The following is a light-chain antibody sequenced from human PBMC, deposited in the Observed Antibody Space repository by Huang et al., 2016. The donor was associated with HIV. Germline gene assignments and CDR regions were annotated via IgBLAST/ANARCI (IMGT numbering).Light chain of an antibody. Sequence: EIVLTQSPATLSLSPGERATLSCRASQNVTDSLAWYRQKPGQAPSLLIYRAANRATGTPARCSGSGSGTDFTLTISSLEHEDFAIYYCQERIQWPRLTFGGGTKVEIK. CDR2: RAA. CDR3: QERIQWPRLT. V-gene: IGKV3-11*01. J-gene: IGKJ4*01. CDR1: QNVTDS.